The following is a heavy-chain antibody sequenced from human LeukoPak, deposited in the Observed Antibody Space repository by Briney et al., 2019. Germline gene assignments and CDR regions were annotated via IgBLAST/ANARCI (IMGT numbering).Heavy chain of an antibody. CDR2: INPNSDGT. CDR1: GYTFTSYY. D-gene: IGHD3-22*01. CDR3: ARERGPYYYDSSGQGLFDY. J-gene: IGHJ4*02. V-gene: IGHV1-2*02. Sequence: ASVKVSCKASGYTFTSYYMHWVRQAPGQGLEWMGWINPNSDGTNYAQKFQGRVTMTRDTSISTAYMELSRLRSDDTAVYYCARERGPYYYDSSGQGLFDYWGQGTLVTVSS.